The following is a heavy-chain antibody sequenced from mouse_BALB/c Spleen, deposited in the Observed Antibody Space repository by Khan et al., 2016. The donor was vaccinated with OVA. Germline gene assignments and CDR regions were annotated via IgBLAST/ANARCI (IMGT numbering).Heavy chain of an antibody. D-gene: IGHD2-3*01. J-gene: IGHJ4*01. CDR1: GYTFTDYT. Sequence: VRLQQSGPELVKPGASVKMSCKTSGYTFTDYTIHWMKQSHGKSLEWIGGVNPNNGDISYNQKFRGKATLTVDMSSSTTYMELRSLTSEDSAVYYWARGRWMDYWGQGTSVTVSS. V-gene: IGHV1-22*01. CDR2: VNPNNGDI. CDR3: ARGRWMDY.